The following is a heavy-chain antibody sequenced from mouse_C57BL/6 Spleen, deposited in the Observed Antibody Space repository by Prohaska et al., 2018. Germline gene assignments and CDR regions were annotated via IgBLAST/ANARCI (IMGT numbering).Heavy chain of an antibody. D-gene: IGHD1-1*01. CDR3: ARGDYYGSSYVGYYAMDY. V-gene: IGHV1-19*01. Sequence: HGKSLEWIGVINPYNGGTSYNQKFKGKATLTVDKSSSTAYMELNSLTSEDSAVYYCARGDYYGSSYVGYYAMDYWGQGTSVTVSS. J-gene: IGHJ4*01. CDR2: INPYNGGT.